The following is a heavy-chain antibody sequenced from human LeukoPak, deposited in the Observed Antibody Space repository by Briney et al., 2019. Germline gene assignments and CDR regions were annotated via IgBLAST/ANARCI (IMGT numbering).Heavy chain of an antibody. CDR2: IYYSGSS. CDR3: ARDRDGYNSFDY. CDR1: GGSISSSSYY. J-gene: IGHJ4*02. V-gene: IGHV4-31*03. Sequence: SETLSLTCTVSGGSISSSSYYWNWIRQPPGKGLEWIGYIYYSGSSYYNPSLRSRVTISVDTSKNRFSLKLSSVTAADTAVYYCARDRDGYNSFDYWGQGTLVTVSS. D-gene: IGHD5-24*01.